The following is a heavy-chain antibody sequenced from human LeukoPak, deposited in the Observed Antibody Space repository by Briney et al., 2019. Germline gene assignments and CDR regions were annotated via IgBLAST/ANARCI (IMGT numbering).Heavy chain of an antibody. CDR2: IYYSGST. CDR3: ARGGHTSSWYPSYFDY. J-gene: IGHJ4*02. CDR1: GGSISSSSYY. D-gene: IGHD6-13*01. Sequence: SETLSLTCTVSGGSISSSSYYWGWIRQPPGKGLEWIGSIYYSGSTYYNPSLKSRVTISVDTSKNQFSLKLSSVTAADTAVYYCARGGHTSSWYPSYFDYWGQGTLVTVSS. V-gene: IGHV4-39*07.